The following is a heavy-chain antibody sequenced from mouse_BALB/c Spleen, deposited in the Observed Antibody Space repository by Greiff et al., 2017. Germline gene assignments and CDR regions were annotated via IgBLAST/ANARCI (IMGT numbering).Heavy chain of an antibody. CDR2: IRLKSNNYAT. V-gene: IGHV6-6*02. CDR3: TRQGTY. Sequence: EVQLLESGGGLVQPGGSMKLSCVASGFTFSNYWMNWVRQSPEKGLEWVAEIRLKSNNYATHYAESVKGRFTISRDDSKSSVYLQMNNLRAEDTGIYYCTRQGTYWGQGTLVTVSA. J-gene: IGHJ3*01. CDR1: GFTFSNYW.